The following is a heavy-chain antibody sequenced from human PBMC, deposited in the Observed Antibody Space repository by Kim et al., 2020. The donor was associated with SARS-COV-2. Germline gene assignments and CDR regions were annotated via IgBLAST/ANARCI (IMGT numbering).Heavy chain of an antibody. Sequence: ASVKVSCKASGYTFTSYAMHWVRQAPGQRLEWMGWINAGNGNTKYSQKFQGRVTITRDTSASTAYMELSSLRSEDTAVYYCARITMVRGSPFDYWGQGTLVTVSS. CDR2: INAGNGNT. CDR1: GYTFTSYA. D-gene: IGHD3-10*01. CDR3: ARITMVRGSPFDY. J-gene: IGHJ4*02. V-gene: IGHV1-3*01.